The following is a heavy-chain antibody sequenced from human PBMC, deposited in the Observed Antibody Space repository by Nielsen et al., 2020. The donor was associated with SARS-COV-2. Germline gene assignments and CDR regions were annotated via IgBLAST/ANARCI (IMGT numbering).Heavy chain of an antibody. D-gene: IGHD1-1*01. CDR1: GYTFTSYY. Sequence: ASVKVSCKASGYTFTSYYMHRVRQAPGQGLEWMGIINPSGGSTSYAQKFQGRVTMTRDTSTSTVYMELSSLRSEDTAVYYCARVRTTGTTLSWFDPWGQGTLVTVSS. V-gene: IGHV1-46*01. CDR3: ARVRTTGTTLSWFDP. J-gene: IGHJ5*02. CDR2: INPSGGST.